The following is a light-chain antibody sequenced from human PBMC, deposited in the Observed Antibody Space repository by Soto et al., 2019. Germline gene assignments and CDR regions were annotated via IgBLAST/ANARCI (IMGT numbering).Light chain of an antibody. V-gene: IGKV1-5*01. CDR1: QSISTW. Sequence: DIQITQSPSPLSASVGDRVTITCRASQSISTWLAWYQQKPGKAPKLLIYDASSLESGVPSRFSGSGSGTEFTLTISSLQPEDFASYYCQQYNSYSTFGQGTKVDI. CDR3: QQYNSYST. CDR2: DAS. J-gene: IGKJ1*01.